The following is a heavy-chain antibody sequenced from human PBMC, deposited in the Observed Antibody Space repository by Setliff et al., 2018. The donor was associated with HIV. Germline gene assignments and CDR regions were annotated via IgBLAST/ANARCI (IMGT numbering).Heavy chain of an antibody. CDR3: AGFSYNFWVYRFDH. V-gene: IGHV4-31*03. D-gene: IGHD3-3*01. Sequence: LSLTCSVSGGSTTSGGYYWSWIRQHPGKGLEYIGYIYYSGSTYYNPSLKSRVTMSIDSSTQQFFLNVTSVTAADTAVYYCAGFSYNFWVYRFDHWVQGALVTVSS. CDR1: GGSTTSGGYY. CDR2: IYYSGST. J-gene: IGHJ4*02.